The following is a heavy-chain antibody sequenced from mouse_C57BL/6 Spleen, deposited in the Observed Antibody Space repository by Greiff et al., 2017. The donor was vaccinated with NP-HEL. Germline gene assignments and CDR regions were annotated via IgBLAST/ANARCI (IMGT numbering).Heavy chain of an antibody. D-gene: IGHD1-1*01. V-gene: IGHV1-63*01. CDR2: IYPGGGYT. CDR3: VFYYYGSSRPGENY. J-gene: IGHJ2*01. CDR1: GYTFTNYW. Sequence: VQLQQSGAELVRPGTSVKMSCKASGYTFTNYWIGWAKQRPGHGLEWIGDIYPGGGYTNYNEKFKGKATLTADKSSSTAYMQFSSLTSEDSAIYYCVFYYYGSSRPGENYWGQGTTLTVSS.